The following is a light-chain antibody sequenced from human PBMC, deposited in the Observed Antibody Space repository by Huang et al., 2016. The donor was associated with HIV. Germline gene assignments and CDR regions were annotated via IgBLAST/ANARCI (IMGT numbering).Light chain of an antibody. J-gene: IGKJ1*01. Sequence: IVMTQSPDSLAVSLGETATINCKSSQSLLFRSNNKNYLAWYQQNPGQPPTLLMSWAATRGSGVPSRFSGGGSGTDFTLTISSLQAEDVAVYFCQQYFDVPWTFGRGTKVEIK. V-gene: IGKV4-1*01. CDR2: WAA. CDR3: QQYFDVPWT. CDR1: QSLLFRSNNKNY.